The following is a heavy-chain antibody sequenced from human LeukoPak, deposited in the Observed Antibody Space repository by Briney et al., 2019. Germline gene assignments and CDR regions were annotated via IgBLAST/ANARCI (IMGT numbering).Heavy chain of an antibody. V-gene: IGHV3-7*01. J-gene: IGHJ4*02. D-gene: IGHD3-3*01. Sequence: GGSLRLSCAASGFTFSSYWTSWVRQAPGKGLEWVANIKQDGSEKYYVDSVKGRFTISRDNAKNSLYLQMNSLRAEDTAVYYCARVPTVPYDFWSGYYTGIDWWGQGTLVTVSS. CDR3: ARVPTVPYDFWSGYYTGIDW. CDR1: GFTFSSYW. CDR2: IKQDGSEK.